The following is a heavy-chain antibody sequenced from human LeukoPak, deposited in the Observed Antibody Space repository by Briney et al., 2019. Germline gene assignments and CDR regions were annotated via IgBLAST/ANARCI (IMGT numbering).Heavy chain of an antibody. D-gene: IGHD3-3*01. CDR2: ISGSGGST. Sequence: GGSLRLSCAASGFTFSSYAMSWVRQAPGKGLEWVSAISGSGGSTYYADSVKGRFTISRDNSKNTLYLQMNSLRAEDTAVYYCAKEIAYYDFWSGYPYYYYGMDVWGRGTTVTVSS. CDR1: GFTFSSYA. CDR3: AKEIAYYDFWSGYPYYYYGMDV. V-gene: IGHV3-23*01. J-gene: IGHJ6*02.